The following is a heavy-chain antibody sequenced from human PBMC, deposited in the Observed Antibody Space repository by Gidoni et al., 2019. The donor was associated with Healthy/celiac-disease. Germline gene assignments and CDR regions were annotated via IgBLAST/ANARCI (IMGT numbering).Heavy chain of an antibody. V-gene: IGHV3-48*01. CDR2: ISSSSSTI. D-gene: IGHD5-18*01. Sequence: EVQLVESGGGLVQPGGSLRLSCAASGFTFSSYSMTWVRQAPGKGLEWVSYISSSSSTIYYADSVKGRFTISRDNAKNSLYLQMNSLRAEDTAVYYCARGGRYSYGYARYYYYGMDVWGQGTTVTVSS. CDR1: GFTFSSYS. CDR3: ARGGRYSYGYARYYYYGMDV. J-gene: IGHJ6*02.